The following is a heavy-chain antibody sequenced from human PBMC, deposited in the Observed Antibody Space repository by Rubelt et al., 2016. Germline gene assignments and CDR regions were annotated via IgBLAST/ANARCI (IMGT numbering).Heavy chain of an antibody. J-gene: IGHJ5*02. Sequence: QVQLQESGPGLVKPSETLSLTCSVSGYSISNGYYWGWIRQPPGKELEWIGSIHHSGGAHYNPSLKSRVPISVDTSKNKLSLKVTSVTAADTAVYFCARRTNYGENVGYLWGQGTLVTVSS. V-gene: IGHV4-38-2*02. D-gene: IGHD4-17*01. CDR1: GYSISNGYY. CDR3: ARRTNYGENVGYL. CDR2: IHHSGGA.